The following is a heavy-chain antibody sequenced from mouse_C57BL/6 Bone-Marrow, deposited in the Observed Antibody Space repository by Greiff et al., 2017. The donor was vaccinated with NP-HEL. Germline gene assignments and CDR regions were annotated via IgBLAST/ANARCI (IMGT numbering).Heavy chain of an antibody. D-gene: IGHD2-10*01. CDR3: AIPLAYYRHPCFDY. CDR2: ISSGGSYT. Sequence: EVKLVESGGDLVKPGGSLKLSCAASGFTFSSYGMSWVRQTPDKRLEWVATISSGGSYTYYPDSVKGRFPISRDNAKNTLYLQMSSLKSEDTAMYYCAIPLAYYRHPCFDYWGQGTTLTVSS. V-gene: IGHV5-6*02. CDR1: GFTFSSYG. J-gene: IGHJ2*01.